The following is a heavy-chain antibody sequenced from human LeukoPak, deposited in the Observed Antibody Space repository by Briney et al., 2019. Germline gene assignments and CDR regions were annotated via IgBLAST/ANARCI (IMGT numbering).Heavy chain of an antibody. J-gene: IGHJ4*02. D-gene: IGHD3-9*01. CDR2: ISGSGGST. Sequence: GGSLRLSCAASGFTFSSYGMSWVRQAPGKGLEWVSAISGSGGSTYYADSVKGRFTISRDNSKNTLYLQMNSLRAEDEAVYYCSKEALRYFAWTPTDYWGQGNLVTVSS. V-gene: IGHV3-23*01. CDR1: GFTFSSYG. CDR3: SKEALRYFAWTPTDY.